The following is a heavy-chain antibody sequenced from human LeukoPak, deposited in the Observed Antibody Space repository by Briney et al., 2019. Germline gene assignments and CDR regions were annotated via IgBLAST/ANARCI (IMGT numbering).Heavy chain of an antibody. Sequence: GASVKVSCKASGGTFSSYAISWVRQAPGQGLEWMGGIIPIFGTANYAQKFQGRVTITADKSTSTAYMELSSLRSEDTAVYYCAKDGNWARFENWGQGTLVTVSS. V-gene: IGHV1-69*06. CDR3: AKDGNWARFEN. CDR1: GGTFSSYA. J-gene: IGHJ4*02. D-gene: IGHD7-27*01. CDR2: IIPIFGTA.